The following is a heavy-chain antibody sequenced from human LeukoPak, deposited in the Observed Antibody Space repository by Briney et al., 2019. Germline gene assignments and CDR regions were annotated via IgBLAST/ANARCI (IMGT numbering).Heavy chain of an antibody. Sequence: SETLSLTCAVYGGSFSGYYWSWIRQPPGKGLEWIGEINHSGSTNYNPSLKSRVTISVDTSKNQFSLKLSSVTAADTAVYYCARDGAFVVVVAASHWFDPWGQGTLVTVSS. CDR1: GGSFSGYY. CDR3: ARDGAFVVVVAASHWFDP. V-gene: IGHV4-34*01. J-gene: IGHJ5*02. D-gene: IGHD2-15*01. CDR2: INHSGST.